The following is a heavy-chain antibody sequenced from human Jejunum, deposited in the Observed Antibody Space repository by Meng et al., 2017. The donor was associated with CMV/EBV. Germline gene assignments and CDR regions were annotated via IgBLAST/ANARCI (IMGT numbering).Heavy chain of an antibody. CDR2: VYSSGST. Sequence: QLQLQEPGPGLVKPSATLSPTCTISGVAISHYYWTWIRQSPGKGLEWIGYVYSSGSTNYNPSLKSRITISLDASKNQFSLSLTSVTAADTAVYYCARSSGWMLDYWGQGTLVTVSS. D-gene: IGHD6-19*01. V-gene: IGHV4-59*01. CDR1: GVAISHYY. CDR3: ARSSGWMLDY. J-gene: IGHJ4*02.